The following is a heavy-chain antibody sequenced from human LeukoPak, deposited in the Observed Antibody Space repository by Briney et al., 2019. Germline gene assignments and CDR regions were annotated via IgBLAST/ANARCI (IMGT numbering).Heavy chain of an antibody. CDR1: GGSIRSYY. D-gene: IGHD3-16*01. V-gene: IGHV4-59*01. Sequence: SETLSLTCTVSGGSIRSYYWSWIRQPPGKALEWIGYIHYSGSTKYNPSLKSRVTISVDTSENQFSLTLNSVTAADTAVYYCARSRGGYGDYGSWFYPWGQGILVTVSS. CDR3: ARSRGGYGDYGSWFYP. J-gene: IGHJ5*02. CDR2: IHYSGST.